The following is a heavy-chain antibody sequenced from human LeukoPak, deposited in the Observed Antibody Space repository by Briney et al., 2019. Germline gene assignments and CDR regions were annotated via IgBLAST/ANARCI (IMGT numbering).Heavy chain of an antibody. Sequence: ASVKVSCKASGYTFTSYYMHWLRQAPGQGLEWMGMINPSGGSTSYAQKFQGRVTMTRDTSTSTVYMELSGLRSENTAVYYCARGNPGVIDYWARGTLVTVSS. CDR2: INPSGGST. CDR3: ARGNPGVIDY. V-gene: IGHV1-46*01. CDR1: GYTFTSYY. J-gene: IGHJ4*02. D-gene: IGHD3-16*02.